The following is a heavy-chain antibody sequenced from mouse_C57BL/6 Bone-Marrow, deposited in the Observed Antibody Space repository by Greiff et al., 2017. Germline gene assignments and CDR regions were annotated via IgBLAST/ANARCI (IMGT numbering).Heavy chain of an antibody. CDR3: ARGIYYGNDY. J-gene: IGHJ4*01. CDR2: ISSGSSTI. Sequence: EVKVVESGGGLVKPGGSLQLSCAASGFTFSDYGMHWVRQAPEKGLEWVAYISSGSSTIYYADTVKGRFTISRDNAKNTLFLQRTSLRSEDTAMYYCARGIYYGNDYWGQGTSVTVSS. V-gene: IGHV5-17*01. CDR1: GFTFSDYG.